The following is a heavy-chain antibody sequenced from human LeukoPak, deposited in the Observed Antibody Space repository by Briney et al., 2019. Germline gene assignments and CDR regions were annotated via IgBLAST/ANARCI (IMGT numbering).Heavy chain of an antibody. D-gene: IGHD5-18*01. V-gene: IGHV1-69*01. CDR1: GGTFSSYA. CDR3: ARNRDWGYSYGVDY. J-gene: IGHJ4*02. Sequence: ASVKVSCKASGGTFSSYAISWVRQAPGQGLEWMGGIIPIFGTANYAQKFQGRVTITADESTSTAYMELSSLRSEDTAVYYCARNRDWGYSYGVDYWGQGTLVTVSS. CDR2: IIPIFGTA.